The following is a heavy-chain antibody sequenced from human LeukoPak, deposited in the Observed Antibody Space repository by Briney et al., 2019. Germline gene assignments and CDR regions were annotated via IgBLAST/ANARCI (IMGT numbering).Heavy chain of an antibody. CDR3: ATSPGLAYCGGDCYSVDY. J-gene: IGHJ4*02. CDR1: GYTFTSYG. CDR2: ISAYNGNT. V-gene: IGHV1-18*01. Sequence: GASVKVSCKASGYTFTSYGISWVRQAPGQGLEWMGWISAYNGNTNYAQKLQGRVTMTTDTSTSTAYMELRSLRSEDTAVYYCATSPGLAYCGGDCYSVDYWGEGTLVTVSS. D-gene: IGHD2-21*01.